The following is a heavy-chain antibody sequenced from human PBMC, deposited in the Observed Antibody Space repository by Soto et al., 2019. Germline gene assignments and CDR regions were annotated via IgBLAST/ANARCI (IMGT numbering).Heavy chain of an antibody. CDR2: ISDYNGNT. Sequence: QVQLVQSGGEVKNPGASVKVSCEASGYSFTSYGISWVRQAPGQGLEWMGWISDYNGNTKYAQNFQGRDTMTTDTSTRTAYMDLRSLRSDDTAVYYCARDPGTYSGSYRYWGQGTLVTVSS. J-gene: IGHJ4*02. V-gene: IGHV1-18*04. D-gene: IGHD1-26*01. CDR3: ARDPGTYSGSYRY. CDR1: GYSFTSYG.